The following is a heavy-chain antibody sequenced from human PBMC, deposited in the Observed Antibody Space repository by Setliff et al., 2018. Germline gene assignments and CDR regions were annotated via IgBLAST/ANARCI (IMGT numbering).Heavy chain of an antibody. Sequence: PSETLSLTCTVSGDSISSGFYYWGWIRQPPGKGLEWSGRIDRFGNTHSNSSLKSRLTISVGTSKNQFFLKLTSVTAADTAIYYCARTGIYRYFDYWGQGTLVTRLL. V-gene: IGHV4-39*01. CDR1: GDSISSGFYY. J-gene: IGHJ4*02. D-gene: IGHD1-1*01. CDR3: ARTGIYRYFDY. CDR2: IDRFGNT.